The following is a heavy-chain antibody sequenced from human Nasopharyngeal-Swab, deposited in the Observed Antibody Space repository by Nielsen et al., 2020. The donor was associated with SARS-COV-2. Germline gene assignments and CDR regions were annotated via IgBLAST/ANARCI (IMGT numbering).Heavy chain of an antibody. CDR1: GFTFSSYW. Sequence: GGSLRLSCAASGFTFSSYWMSWVRQAPGKGLEWVANIKQDGSEKYYVDSVKGRFTISRDNAKNSLYLQMNSLRAEDTAVYYCARDRLSTVTTYWNWFDPWGQGTLVTVSS. CDR2: IKQDGSEK. CDR3: ARDRLSTVTTYWNWFDP. V-gene: IGHV3-7*01. J-gene: IGHJ5*02. D-gene: IGHD4-11*01.